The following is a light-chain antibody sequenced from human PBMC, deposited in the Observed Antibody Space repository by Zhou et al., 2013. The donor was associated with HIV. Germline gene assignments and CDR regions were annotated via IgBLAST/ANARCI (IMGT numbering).Light chain of an antibody. CDR1: HDISNH. CDR2: DAS. CDR3: QQYDSLPVS. Sequence: IQLTHSPPSLSASVGARVTLTCQASHDISNHLNWYQQKPGKPPKLLIYDASTLEAGVSSRFSAIGSGTDFTFISSLQREDVATYFCQQYDSLPVSFGGGIRVEMK. J-gene: IGKJ4*01. V-gene: IGKV1-33*01.